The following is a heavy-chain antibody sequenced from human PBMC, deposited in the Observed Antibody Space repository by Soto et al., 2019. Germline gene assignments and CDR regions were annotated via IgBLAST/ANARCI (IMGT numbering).Heavy chain of an antibody. CDR2: INPGNRIT. D-gene: IGHD3-3*01. CDR1: GYTFTNYF. Sequence: ASVKVSCKTSGYTFTNYFVHWVRQAPGQGLEWMGTINPGNRITKYALKLQGRVAMTRDTSINTVYLELSSLTSEDTAVYFSARDPNTYDFWAGSFYYHGVHVWGQGTPVTV. CDR3: ARDPNTYDFWAGSFYYHGVHV. V-gene: IGHV1-46*01. J-gene: IGHJ6*02.